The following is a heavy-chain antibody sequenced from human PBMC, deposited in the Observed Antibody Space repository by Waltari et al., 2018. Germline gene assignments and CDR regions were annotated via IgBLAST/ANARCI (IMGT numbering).Heavy chain of an antibody. J-gene: IGHJ4*02. CDR2: IQRRGKT. Sequence: QLQLQQSGPGLVKPSESLSLTCGVSGDSMSVNYWWSWVRQSPGKGREWIGQIQRRGKTYYNPSLESQVTVSMDTSNNKFSLNMSSAIAADTAVDYCARDRGRGLYFDSWGQGTLVTVSP. V-gene: IGHV4-4*02. D-gene: IGHD2-15*01. CDR3: ARDRGRGLYFDS. CDR1: GDSMSVNYW.